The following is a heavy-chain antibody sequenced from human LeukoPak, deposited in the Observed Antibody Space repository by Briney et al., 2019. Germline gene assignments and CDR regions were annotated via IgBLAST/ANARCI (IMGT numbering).Heavy chain of an antibody. J-gene: IGHJ4*02. CDR1: GYTFTSYA. CDR3: ARGEYDLLGDY. V-gene: IGHV1-3*01. CDR2: IDAGNENT. Sequence: ASVKVSRKASGYTFTSYAMHWVRQAPGQRLEWMGWIDAGNENTKYSQKFQGRVTITRDTSASTAYMELRSLTSDDTAVYYCARGEYDLLGDYWGQGTLVTVSS. D-gene: IGHD3-10*01.